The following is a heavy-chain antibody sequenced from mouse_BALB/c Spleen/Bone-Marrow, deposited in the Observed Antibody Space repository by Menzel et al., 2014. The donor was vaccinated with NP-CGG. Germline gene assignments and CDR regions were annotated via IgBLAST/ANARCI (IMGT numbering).Heavy chain of an antibody. CDR2: ISNGGGST. CDR1: GFTFSSYT. J-gene: IGHJ2*01. V-gene: IGHV5-12-2*01. Sequence: DVMLVESGGGLVQPGGSLKLSCAASGFTFSSYTMSWVRQTPEKRLEWVAYISNGGGSTYYPDTVKGRFTISRDNAKNTLYLQMSSLKSEDTAMYYCARQIYFPYSDYWGQGTTLTVSS. D-gene: IGHD2-1*01. CDR3: ARQIYFPYSDY.